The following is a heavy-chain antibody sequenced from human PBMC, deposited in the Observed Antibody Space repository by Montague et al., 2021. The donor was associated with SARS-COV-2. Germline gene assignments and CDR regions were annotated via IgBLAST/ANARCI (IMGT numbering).Heavy chain of an antibody. J-gene: IGHJ5*02. CDR1: GDSVSSNSAA. Sequence: CAISGDSVSSNSAAWNWIRQSPSRGLEWLGRTYYRSKWYNDYAVSVKSRITINPDTSKNQFSLQLNSVTPEDTAVYYSARDDPYCTNGVCYTGNWFDPWGQGTLVTVSS. V-gene: IGHV6-1*01. CDR3: ARDDPYCTNGVCYTGNWFDP. CDR2: TYYRSKWYN. D-gene: IGHD2-8*01.